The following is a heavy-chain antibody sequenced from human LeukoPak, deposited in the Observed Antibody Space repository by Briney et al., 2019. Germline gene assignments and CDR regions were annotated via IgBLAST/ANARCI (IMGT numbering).Heavy chain of an antibody. Sequence: SETLSLTCSVSGGSITSYYWNWIRQPPGKGLEWIGHMYYSGSTNYNPSLKSRVTISVDTFKNQFSLKVSSVTAADTAVYYCARAQARGVYNWFDPWGQGTLVSVSS. D-gene: IGHD3-10*01. CDR1: GGSITSYY. V-gene: IGHV4-59*01. CDR3: ARAQARGVYNWFDP. J-gene: IGHJ5*02. CDR2: MYYSGST.